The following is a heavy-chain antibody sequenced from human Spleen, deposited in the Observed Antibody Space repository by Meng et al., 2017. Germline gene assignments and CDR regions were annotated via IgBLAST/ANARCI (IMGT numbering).Heavy chain of an antibody. CDR2: IGHSGFT. D-gene: IGHD6-19*01. CDR1: GGSISSTGYY. J-gene: IGHJ5*02. Sequence: QPQLQESGPGLVKPSEALSVICTVSGGSISSTGYYWGFIRQPPGKGLEWIGSIGHSGFTYYTPSLKSRVTVSIDTSRNQFSLWLTSVTAADTAVYYCVRSSAWVRTGFDPWGQGTLVTSPQ. V-gene: IGHV4-39*01. CDR3: VRSSAWVRTGFDP.